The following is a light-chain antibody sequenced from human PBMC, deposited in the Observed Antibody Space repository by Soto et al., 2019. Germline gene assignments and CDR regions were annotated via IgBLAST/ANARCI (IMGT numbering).Light chain of an antibody. J-gene: IGLJ1*01. CDR3: SSYTSSSTLV. Sequence: QSALTQPASVSGSPGQSITISCTGTSSDVGGYNYVSWYQQHPGKVSKLMIYDVSNRPSGVSNRFSGSKSGNTASLTISGLQAEDEADYYCSSYTSSSTLVFGTRTKVTVL. CDR1: SSDVGGYNY. CDR2: DVS. V-gene: IGLV2-14*01.